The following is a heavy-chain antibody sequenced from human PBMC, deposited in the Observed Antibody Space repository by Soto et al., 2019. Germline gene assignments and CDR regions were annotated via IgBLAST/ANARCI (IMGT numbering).Heavy chain of an antibody. CDR1: GFTFDDYA. J-gene: IGHJ5*02. Sequence: LRLSCAASGFTFDDYAMHWVRQAPGKGLEWVSGISWNSGSIGYADSVKGRFTISRDNAKNSLYLQMNSLRAEDTALYYCAKGSYSSSWYNWFDPWGQGTLVTVSS. D-gene: IGHD6-13*01. CDR3: AKGSYSSSWYNWFDP. V-gene: IGHV3-9*01. CDR2: ISWNSGSI.